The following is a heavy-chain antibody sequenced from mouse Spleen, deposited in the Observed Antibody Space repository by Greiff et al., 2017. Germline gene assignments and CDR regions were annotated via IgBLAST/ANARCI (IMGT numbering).Heavy chain of an antibody. V-gene: IGHV6-6*02. J-gene: IGHJ3*01. CDR1: GFTFSNYW. CDR3: TRNYGNGDWFAY. CDR2: IRLKSNNYAT. D-gene: IGHD2-1*01. Sequence: DVQLVESGGGLVQPGGSMKLSCVASGFTFSNYWMNWVRQSPEKGLEWVAEIRLKSNNYATHYAESVKGRFTISRDDSKSSVYLQMNNLRAEDTGIYYCTRNYGNGDWFAYWGQGTLVTVSA.